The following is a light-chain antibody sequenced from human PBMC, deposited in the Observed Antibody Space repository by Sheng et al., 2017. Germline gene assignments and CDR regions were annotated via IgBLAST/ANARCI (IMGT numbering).Light chain of an antibody. CDR2: STN. Sequence: QTVVTQESSLSVSPGETVTLTCGLNSGSVSPRFYPSWFQQTPGQAPRALIYSTNTRSSGVPDRFSGSILGNKAALTITGAQADDESDYYCVLYMGSGIWVFGGGTKLTVL. CDR1: SGSVSPRFY. V-gene: IGLV8-61*01. CDR3: VLYMGSGIWV. J-gene: IGLJ3*02.